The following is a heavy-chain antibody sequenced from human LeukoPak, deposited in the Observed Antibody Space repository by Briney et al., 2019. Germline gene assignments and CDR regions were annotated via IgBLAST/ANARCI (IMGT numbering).Heavy chain of an antibody. CDR1: GFTFSSYA. V-gene: IGHV3-23*01. CDR2: ISGSGGST. Sequence: GGSLRLSCAASGFTFSSYAMSWVRQAPGKGLEWVSAISGSGGSTYYAYSVKGRFTISRDNSKNPLYLQMNSLRAEDTAVYYCAKDLTPYDSSGYYVYWGQGTLVTVSS. J-gene: IGHJ4*02. D-gene: IGHD3-22*01. CDR3: AKDLTPYDSSGYYVY.